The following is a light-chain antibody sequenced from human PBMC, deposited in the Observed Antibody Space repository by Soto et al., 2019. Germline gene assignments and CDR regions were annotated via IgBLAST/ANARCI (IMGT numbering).Light chain of an antibody. V-gene: IGLV1-40*01. Sequence: QSVLTQPPSVSGAPGQRVTISCTASSSNIGAGYDVHWYQQLPGTVPKLLIHGNSNRPSGVPDRFSGSKSGTSASLAITGLQAEDEADYYCQSYDSSLSGWVFCGGTKLTVL. CDR3: QSYDSSLSGWV. CDR1: SSNIGAGYD. CDR2: GNS. J-gene: IGLJ3*02.